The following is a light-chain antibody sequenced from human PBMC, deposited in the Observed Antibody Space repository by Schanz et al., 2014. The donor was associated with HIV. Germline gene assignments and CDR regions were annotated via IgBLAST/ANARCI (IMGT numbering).Light chain of an antibody. J-gene: IGLJ1*01. CDR2: DVS. Sequence: SALTQPASVSGSPGQSITISCTGTSSDVGTYDYVSWYQQHPGKAPKLMIYDVSYRPSGVSNRFSGSKSGNTASLTISGLQAEDEADYYCASYTTTSTYVFGAGTKLTVL. CDR3: ASYTTTSTYV. V-gene: IGLV2-14*03. CDR1: SSDVGTYDY.